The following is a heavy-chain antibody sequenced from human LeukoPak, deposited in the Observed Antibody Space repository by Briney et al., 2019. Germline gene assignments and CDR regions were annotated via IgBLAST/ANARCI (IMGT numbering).Heavy chain of an antibody. CDR1: GYTFTGYY. V-gene: IGHV1-2*02. Sequence: ASVKVSCKASGYTFTGYYMHWVRQAPGQGLAWMGWINPNSGGTNYAQKLQGRVTMTRGTSISTAYMELSRLRSDDTAVYYCATLWFDYYYGMDVWGQGTTVTVSS. CDR2: INPNSGGT. CDR3: ATLWFDYYYGMDV. D-gene: IGHD3-10*01. J-gene: IGHJ6*02.